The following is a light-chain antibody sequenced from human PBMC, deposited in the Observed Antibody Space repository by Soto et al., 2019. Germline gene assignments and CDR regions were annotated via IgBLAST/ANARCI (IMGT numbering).Light chain of an antibody. CDR3: QQYGSSTLT. CDR1: QSVSSSY. J-gene: IGKJ4*01. Sequence: EIVLTQSPGTLSLSPGERATLSCRASQSVSSSYLAWYQQNPGQAPRLLIYGASSRATGIPDRFSGSGAGTDFTLTISRLEPEDVAVYYCQQYGSSTLTFGGGTKVDIK. CDR2: GAS. V-gene: IGKV3-20*01.